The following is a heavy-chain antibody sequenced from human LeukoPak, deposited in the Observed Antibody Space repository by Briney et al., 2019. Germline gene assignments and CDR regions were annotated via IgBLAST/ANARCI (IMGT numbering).Heavy chain of an antibody. CDR1: GGSFSGYY. Sequence: SETLSLTCAVYGGSFSGYYWSWIRQPPGKGLEWIGEINHSGSTNYNPSLKSRVTISVDTSKNQFSLQLNSVTPEDTAVHYCAREKGGSYWPELDYWGQGTLVTVSS. J-gene: IGHJ4*02. CDR2: INHSGST. V-gene: IGHV4-34*01. D-gene: IGHD1-26*01. CDR3: AREKGGSYWPELDY.